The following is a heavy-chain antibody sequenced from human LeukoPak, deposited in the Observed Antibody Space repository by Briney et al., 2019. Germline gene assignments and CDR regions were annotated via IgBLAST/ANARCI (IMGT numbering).Heavy chain of an antibody. CDR2: IRYDGINK. CDR1: GFAFNAYG. D-gene: IGHD3-10*01. Sequence: GESLRLSCAASGFAFNAYGMHWVRQAPGKGLEWVAFIRYDGINKDYADSVKGRFTFSRGSSKNTLYLQMSSLRTEDTAVYYCAKDMGSHGSGSYYAFDIWGQGTMVTVSS. J-gene: IGHJ3*02. V-gene: IGHV3-30*02. CDR3: AKDMGSHGSGSYYAFDI.